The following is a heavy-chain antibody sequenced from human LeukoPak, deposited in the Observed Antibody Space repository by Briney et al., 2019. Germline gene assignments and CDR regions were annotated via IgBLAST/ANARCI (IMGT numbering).Heavy chain of an antibody. Sequence: PGGSLRLSCAASGFTFSSYWMSWVRQAPGKGLEWVSSISSSSSYIYYADSVKGRFTISRDNAKNSLYLQMNSLRAEDTAVYYCARACIAVAGIVDYWGQGTLVTVSS. CDR1: GFTFSSYW. CDR3: ARACIAVAGIVDY. CDR2: ISSSSSYI. J-gene: IGHJ4*02. V-gene: IGHV3-21*01. D-gene: IGHD6-19*01.